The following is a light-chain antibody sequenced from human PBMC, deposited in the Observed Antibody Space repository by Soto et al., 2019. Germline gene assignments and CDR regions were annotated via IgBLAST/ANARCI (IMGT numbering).Light chain of an antibody. CDR1: QSISTNY. CDR2: AAS. J-gene: IGKJ5*01. CDR3: QQYGRT. Sequence: EVVLTQSPGTLSLSPGERATLSCRANQSISTNYLAWYQQKPGQAPKLLIYAASSRLTGIPDRFSGSGSGTDFTLTISRLEPEDFALYYCQQYGRTFGQGTRLEIK. V-gene: IGKV3-20*01.